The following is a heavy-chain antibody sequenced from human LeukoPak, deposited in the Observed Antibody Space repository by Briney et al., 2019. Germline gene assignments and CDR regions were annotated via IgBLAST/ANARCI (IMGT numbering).Heavy chain of an antibody. J-gene: IGHJ6*03. CDR2: IYYSGST. CDR3: ARDRVGPEDYYYYYYMDV. CDR1: GGSISSYY. V-gene: IGHV4-59*01. D-gene: IGHD3/OR15-3a*01. Sequence: SETLSLTCTVSGGSISSYYWSWIRQPPGKGLEWIGYIYYSGSTNYNPSLKSRVTISVDTSKNQFSLKLSSVTAADTAVYYCARDRVGPEDYYYYYYMDVWGKGTTVTVSS.